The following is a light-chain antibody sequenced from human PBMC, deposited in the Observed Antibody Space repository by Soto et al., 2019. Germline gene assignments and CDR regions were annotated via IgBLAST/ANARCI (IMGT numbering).Light chain of an antibody. V-gene: IGKV1-5*01. CDR1: QSVSSW. CDR3: HQYNSYSPT. Sequence: DIQMTQSPSTLSASVGDRVTITCRASQSVSSWLAWYQKRPGKAPKLLIYDASSLESGVPSRFSGSGSGTEFTLTISSLQPDDFATYYCHQYNSYSPTFGQGTKLELK. J-gene: IGKJ2*01. CDR2: DAS.